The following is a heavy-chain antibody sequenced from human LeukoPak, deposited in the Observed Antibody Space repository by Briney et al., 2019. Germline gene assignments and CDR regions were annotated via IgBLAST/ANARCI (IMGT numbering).Heavy chain of an antibody. CDR3: ARVGGSSSVGATSGYAFDI. Sequence: ASVKVSCKASGYTFTGYYMHWVRQAPGQGLEWMGWINPNSGGTNYAQKFQGRVTVTRDTSISTAYMELSRLRSDDTAVYYCARVGGSSSVGATSGYAFDIWGQGTMVTVSS. D-gene: IGHD1-26*01. V-gene: IGHV1-2*02. J-gene: IGHJ3*02. CDR1: GYTFTGYY. CDR2: INPNSGGT.